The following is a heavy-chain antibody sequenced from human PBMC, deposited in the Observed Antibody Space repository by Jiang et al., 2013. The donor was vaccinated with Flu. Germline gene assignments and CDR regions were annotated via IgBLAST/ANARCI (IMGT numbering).Heavy chain of an antibody. CDR2: IIPILGIA. J-gene: IGHJ4*02. Sequence: SGAEVKKPGSSVKVSCKASGGSFSSYSINWVRQAPGQGLEWMGRIIPILGIANYAQKFQGRVTITADKSTSTAYMELSSLRSEDTAVYYCARDPKGGTMVRGVIITSDYWGQGTLVTVSS. D-gene: IGHD3-10*01. CDR1: GGSFSSYS. V-gene: IGHV1-69*04. CDR3: ARDPKGGTMVRGVIITSDY.